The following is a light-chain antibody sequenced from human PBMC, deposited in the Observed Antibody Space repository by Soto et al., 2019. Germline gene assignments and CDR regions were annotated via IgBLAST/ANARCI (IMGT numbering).Light chain of an antibody. CDR3: AAWDDSLSVPYV. J-gene: IGLJ1*01. V-gene: IGLV1-47*01. CDR1: SSNIGSNY. CDR2: RNN. Sequence: QSALTQPTSASGTPGQRVNLSCSGNSSNIGSNYVYWYQQLPGTAPKLLIYRNNQRPSGVPDRFSGSKSGTSASLAISGLRSEDEADYYCAAWDDSLSVPYVFGTGTKVTVL.